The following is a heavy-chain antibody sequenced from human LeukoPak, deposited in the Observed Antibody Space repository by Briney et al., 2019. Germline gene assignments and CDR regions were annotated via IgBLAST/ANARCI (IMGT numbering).Heavy chain of an antibody. CDR2: INTSTGNP. CDR3: ARDSYCSGGTCYSRVGY. CDR1: GYIFTNYP. V-gene: IGHV7-4-1*02. D-gene: IGHD2-15*01. Sequence: ASVKVSCKASGYIFTNYPMNWVRQAPGQGLEWMGLINTSTGNPTYAQGLTERFVFSWDTSVSTAYLQITSLKAEDTAVYFCARDSYCSGGTCYSRVGYWGQGTEVTVSS. J-gene: IGHJ4*02.